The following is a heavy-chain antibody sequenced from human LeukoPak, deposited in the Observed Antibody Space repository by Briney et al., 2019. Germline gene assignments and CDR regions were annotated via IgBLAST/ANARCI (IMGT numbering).Heavy chain of an antibody. J-gene: IGHJ4*02. CDR2: IYPGTSDT. CDR1: GYSFTSYW. Sequence: GESLKISCKGSGYSFTSYWIGWVRQMPGRGLEWVGIIYPGTSDTRYSPSFQGQVTISANKSISTAYLQWSSLKASDTAMYYCARHAVTLDYWGQGTPVTVSS. D-gene: IGHD4-17*01. V-gene: IGHV5-51*01. CDR3: ARHAVTLDY.